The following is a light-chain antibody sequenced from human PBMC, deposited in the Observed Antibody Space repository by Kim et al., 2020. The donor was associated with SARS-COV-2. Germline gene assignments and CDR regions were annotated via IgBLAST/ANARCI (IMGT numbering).Light chain of an antibody. CDR2: DDN. Sequence: GQRVTISWSGITSNIGSNYVSWYRQLPGTVPKLLIYDDNERPSGIPDRFSGSKSGTSATLGITGLQTGDEADYYCGTWDSRLRVGVFGGGTKLTVL. CDR3: GTWDSRLRVGV. V-gene: IGLV1-51*01. CDR1: TSNIGSNY. J-gene: IGLJ2*01.